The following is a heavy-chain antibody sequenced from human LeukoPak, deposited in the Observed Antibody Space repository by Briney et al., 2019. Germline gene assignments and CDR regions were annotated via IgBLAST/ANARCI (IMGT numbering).Heavy chain of an antibody. D-gene: IGHD2-21*02. CDR2: IYSGGST. CDR3: ARTDETAPAEDFQH. Sequence: PGGSLRLSCAASGFSVSSNYMSWVRQAPGKGREWVSVIYSGGSTYYADSVKGRFTISRDNSKNTPYLQKKSLRAEDTAVYYCARTDETAPAEDFQHWGQGTLVTVSS. V-gene: IGHV3-53*01. CDR1: GFSVSSNY. J-gene: IGHJ1*01.